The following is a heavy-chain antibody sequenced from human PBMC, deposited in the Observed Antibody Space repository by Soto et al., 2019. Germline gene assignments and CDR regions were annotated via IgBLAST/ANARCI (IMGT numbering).Heavy chain of an antibody. CDR2: IYPGDSDT. Sequence: GEALKISRKGFGYSFTSYWIGWGPQMSGKGLEWMGIIYPGDSDTRYSPSFQGQVTISADKSITTAYLQWSSLKASDTAMYYCARHQGYNWNDALFDFWGQGTLVTVSS. J-gene: IGHJ4*02. D-gene: IGHD1-1*01. V-gene: IGHV5-51*01. CDR3: ARHQGYNWNDALFDF. CDR1: GYSFTSYW.